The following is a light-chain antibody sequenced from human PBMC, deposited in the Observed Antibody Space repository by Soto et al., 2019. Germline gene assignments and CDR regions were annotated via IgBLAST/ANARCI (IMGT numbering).Light chain of an antibody. CDR2: DVS. Sequence: QSALTQPRSVSGSPGQSVTISCTGTSRDVGGYNYVSWYQQHPGKAPKLMIYDVSKRPSGVPDRFSGSKSVNTASLTISGLQAEDEADYYCCSYAGSYTYVFGTGTKVTVL. CDR3: CSYAGSYTYV. J-gene: IGLJ1*01. V-gene: IGLV2-11*01. CDR1: SRDVGGYNY.